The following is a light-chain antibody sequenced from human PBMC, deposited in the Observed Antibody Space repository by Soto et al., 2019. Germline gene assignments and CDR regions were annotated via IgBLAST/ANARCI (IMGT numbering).Light chain of an antibody. Sequence: ALTQSPATLSMSPGGRATLSCRASQSVSSTYLIWYQQKPGQAPRLLIYGTSNRATGIPDRFSGSGSGTDFSLTISSLEPGDLAVYYCQQYGSSPRTFGQGTKVAIK. CDR3: QQYGSSPRT. CDR2: GTS. J-gene: IGKJ1*01. CDR1: QSVSSTY. V-gene: IGKV3-20*01.